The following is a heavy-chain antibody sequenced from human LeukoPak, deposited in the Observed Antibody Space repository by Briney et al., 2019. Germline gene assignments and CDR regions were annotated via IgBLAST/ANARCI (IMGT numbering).Heavy chain of an antibody. Sequence: GGSLRLSCAASGFTFSSYWMHWVRQAPGKGLEWVSSISSSSSYIYYADSVKGRFAISRDNAKNSLYLQMNSLRAEDTAVYYCARAGRGDYVVDYWGQGTLVTVSS. CDR2: ISSSSSYI. CDR3: ARAGRGDYVVDY. J-gene: IGHJ4*02. D-gene: IGHD4-17*01. V-gene: IGHV3-21*01. CDR1: GFTFSSYW.